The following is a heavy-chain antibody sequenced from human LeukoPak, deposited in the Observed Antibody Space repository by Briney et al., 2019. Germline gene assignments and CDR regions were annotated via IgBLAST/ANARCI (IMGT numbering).Heavy chain of an antibody. CDR2: ISPRGGGT. Sequence: PGGSLRLSCAASGFIFRNYGMNWVRQAPGKGPEWLSGISPRGGGTYYADSVKGRFTISRDDSKNTLSLQMNSLRVEDTAVYYCGRDLAWGAFDYWGQGTLVTVSS. V-gene: IGHV3-23*01. CDR3: GRDLAWGAFDY. J-gene: IGHJ4*02. D-gene: IGHD7-27*01. CDR1: GFIFRNYG.